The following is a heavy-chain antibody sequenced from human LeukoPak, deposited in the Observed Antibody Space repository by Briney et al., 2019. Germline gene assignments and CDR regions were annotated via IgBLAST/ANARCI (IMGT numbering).Heavy chain of an antibody. CDR3: AKLGGQEVYNYYVGV. D-gene: IGHD3-16*01. CDR2: IIDSGDIT. Sequence: GSLRLSCAASGFTFGSYAIYWVRQAPGKGLEWVSGIIDSGDITYYANSVKGRFTISRDNSKNTLYLQMNSLRAEDTAMYYCAKLGGQEVYNYYVGVWGKGTTVAVSS. V-gene: IGHV3-23*01. CDR1: GFTFGSYA. J-gene: IGHJ6*03.